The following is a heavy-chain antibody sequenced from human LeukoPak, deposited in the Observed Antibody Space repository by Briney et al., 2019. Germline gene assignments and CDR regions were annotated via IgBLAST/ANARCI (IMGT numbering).Heavy chain of an antibody. D-gene: IGHD2-8*01. CDR1: GYTFTSYG. CDR2: ISAYNGNT. V-gene: IGHV1-18*01. CDR3: AXXXEHCANGVCFTKYYMDV. Sequence: ASVKVSCKASGYTFTSYGISWVRQAPGQGLEWMGWISAYNGNTNYAQKFQGRVTMTRDTSINTAYMEVRRLTSDDTADYYCAXXXEHCANGVCFTKYYMDVWGKGTTVTVSS. J-gene: IGHJ6*03.